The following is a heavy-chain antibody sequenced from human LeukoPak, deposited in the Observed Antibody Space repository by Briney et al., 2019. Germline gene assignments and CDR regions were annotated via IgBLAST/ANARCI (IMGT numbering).Heavy chain of an antibody. CDR3: ARGASRIAVAGVKGWFDP. J-gene: IGHJ5*02. D-gene: IGHD6-19*01. CDR1: GGSISSYY. Sequence: SETLSLTCTVSGGSISSYYWSWIRQPPGKGLERIGYIYYSGSTNYNPSLKSRVTISVDTSKNQFSLKLSSVTAADTAVYYCARGASRIAVAGVKGWFDPWGQGTLVTVSS. CDR2: IYYSGST. V-gene: IGHV4-59*01.